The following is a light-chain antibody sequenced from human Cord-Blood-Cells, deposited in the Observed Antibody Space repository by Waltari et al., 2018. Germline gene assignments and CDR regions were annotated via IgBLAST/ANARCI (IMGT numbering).Light chain of an antibody. CDR1: SSDVGGYNY. CDR2: EVS. Sequence: QSALTQPPSASGSPGQSVTISCTGTSSDVGGYNYVPCYQQHPGKAPKLMIYEVSKRPSGVPARFSGSKSGHTASLTGSGLQAEDEADYYCSSYAGSNKVVFGGGTKLTVL. J-gene: IGLJ2*01. V-gene: IGLV2-8*01. CDR3: SSYAGSNKVV.